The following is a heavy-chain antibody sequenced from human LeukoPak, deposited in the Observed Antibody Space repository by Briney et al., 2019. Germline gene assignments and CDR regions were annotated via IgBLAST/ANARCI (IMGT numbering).Heavy chain of an antibody. CDR2: INFSGNT. CDR3: TRGGSADPFEH. V-gene: IGHV4-61*05. D-gene: IGHD1-26*01. CDR1: GGSISSSSYY. J-gene: IGHJ4*02. Sequence: KTSETLSLTCTVSGGSISSSSYYWGWIRQPPGKGLEWIGYINFSGNTNYNSALKSRVTISIDTSKNQFSLKLNSVTAADTAVYYCTRGGSADPFEHWGQGTLVTVSS.